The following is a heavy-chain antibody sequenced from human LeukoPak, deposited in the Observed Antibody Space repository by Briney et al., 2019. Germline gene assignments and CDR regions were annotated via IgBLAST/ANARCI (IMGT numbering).Heavy chain of an antibody. CDR2: IKQGGGER. D-gene: IGHD4-17*01. J-gene: IGHJ4*02. Sequence: GGSLRLSCAASGFTFRRHWMNWVRQAPGKGLEWVANIKQGGGERNYVDSVKGRFTISRDDAKNSLSLQMNSLRVEDTAIYYCARGPDYGGRTYYLDYWGQGTLVTASS. CDR3: ARGPDYGGRTYYLDY. V-gene: IGHV3-7*03. CDR1: GFTFRRHW.